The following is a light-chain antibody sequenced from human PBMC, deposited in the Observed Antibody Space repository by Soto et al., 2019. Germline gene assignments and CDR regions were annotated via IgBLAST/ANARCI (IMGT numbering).Light chain of an antibody. Sequence: EIVLTQSPGTRSLSPGERATLSCRASQSVSSSYLAWYQQKPGQAPRLLIYGASSRATGIPDRFSGSGSGTDFTLTISRLEPEDFAVYYCQQYGGSSGNTFGQGTRLEIK. CDR2: GAS. J-gene: IGKJ5*01. V-gene: IGKV3-20*01. CDR1: QSVSSSY. CDR3: QQYGGSSGNT.